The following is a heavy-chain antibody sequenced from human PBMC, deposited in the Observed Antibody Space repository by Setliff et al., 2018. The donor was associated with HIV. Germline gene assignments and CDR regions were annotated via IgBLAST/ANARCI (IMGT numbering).Heavy chain of an antibody. Sequence: GASVKVSCKASGYSFINHAMHWVRQAPGQRLEWMGWINVGSGKTQYSQEFQGRVTITRDTSATTAYMELSSLTSEDTAVYYCARDGCSGQRCYLFNWFDPWGQGTLVTVS. J-gene: IGHJ5*02. V-gene: IGHV1-3*01. D-gene: IGHD2-15*01. CDR2: INVGSGKT. CDR3: ARDGCSGQRCYLFNWFDP. CDR1: GYSFINHA.